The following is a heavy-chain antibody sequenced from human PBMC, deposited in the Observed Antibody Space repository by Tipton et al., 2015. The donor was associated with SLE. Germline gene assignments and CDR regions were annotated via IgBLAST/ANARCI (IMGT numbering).Heavy chain of an antibody. CDR3: ARGLERYSRGGGY. CDR2: LFHSGTT. Sequence: TLSLTCTVSGGSISRSYSWGWICQPPGKGLERLGSLFHSGTTYYNPPPKRRVNISVAMSKNHFSRKLSPVTAAATAGYYWARGLERYSRGGGYWGQGTLVTVSS. V-gene: IGHV4-39*07. D-gene: IGHD6-25*01. J-gene: IGHJ4*02. CDR1: GGSISRSYS.